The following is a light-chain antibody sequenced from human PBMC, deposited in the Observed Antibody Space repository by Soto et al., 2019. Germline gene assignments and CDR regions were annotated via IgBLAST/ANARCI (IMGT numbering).Light chain of an antibody. CDR1: QSVSSN. CDR3: QQYNNWPPLT. Sequence: EKVMTQSPATLSVSPGERATLSCRASQSVSSNLAWYQQKPGQAPRLLIYGASIRATGIPARFSGSGSGTEFTLTISSLQSEDFAVYYCQQYNNWPPLTFGGGTKVDIK. V-gene: IGKV3D-15*01. CDR2: GAS. J-gene: IGKJ4*01.